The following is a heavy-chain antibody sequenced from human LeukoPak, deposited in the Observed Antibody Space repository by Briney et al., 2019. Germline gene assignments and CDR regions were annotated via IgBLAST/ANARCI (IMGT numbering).Heavy chain of an antibody. CDR1: GFTFSSYS. V-gene: IGHV3-48*04. CDR3: ARELSYYGMDV. CDR2: ISSSSSTI. J-gene: IGHJ6*02. Sequence: GGSLRLSCAASGFTFSSYSMNWVRQAPGKGLEWVSYISSSSSTIYYADSVKGRFTISRDNAKNSLYLQMNSLRAEDTAVYYCARELSYYGMDVWGQGTTVTVSS. D-gene: IGHD3-10*01.